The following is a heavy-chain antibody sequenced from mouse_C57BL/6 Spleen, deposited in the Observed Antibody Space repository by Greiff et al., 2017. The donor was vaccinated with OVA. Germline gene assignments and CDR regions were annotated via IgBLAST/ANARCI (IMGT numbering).Heavy chain of an antibody. CDR2: ISYDGSN. D-gene: IGHD1-1*01. CDR3: ARPTTDWYFDV. CDR1: GYSITSGYY. V-gene: IGHV3-6*01. Sequence: EVKLMESGPGLVKPSQSLSLTCSVTGYSITSGYYWNWIRQFPGNKLEWMGYISYDGSNNYNPSLKNRISITRDTSKNQFFLKLNSVTTEDTATYYCARPTTDWYFDVWGTGTTVTVSS. J-gene: IGHJ1*03.